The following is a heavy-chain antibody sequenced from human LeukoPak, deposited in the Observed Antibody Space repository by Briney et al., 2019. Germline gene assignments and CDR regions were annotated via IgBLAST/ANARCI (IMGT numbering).Heavy chain of an antibody. V-gene: IGHV4-31*03. Sequence: PSETLSLTCTVSGGSISSGGYYWSWIRQHPGKGLEWIGYIYYSGSTYYNPSLKSRVTISVDTSKNQFSLKLSSVTAADTAVYYCARYARIAAAGYNWFDPWGQGTLVTVSS. J-gene: IGHJ5*02. D-gene: IGHD6-13*01. CDR1: GGSISSGGYY. CDR3: ARYARIAAAGYNWFDP. CDR2: IYYSGST.